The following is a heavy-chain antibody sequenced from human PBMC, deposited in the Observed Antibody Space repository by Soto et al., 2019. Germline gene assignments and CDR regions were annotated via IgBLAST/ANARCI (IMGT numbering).Heavy chain of an antibody. D-gene: IGHD6-6*01. CDR2: INHSGST. CDR3: ARAIAARAYNWFDP. Sequence: QVQLQQWGAGLLKPSETLSLTCAVYGGSFSGYYWRWIRQPPGNGLEWIGEINHSGSTNYNPSLKSRVTISVDTSKNQFSLKLSSVTAADTSVYYCARAIAARAYNWFDPWGQGTLVTVSS. CDR1: GGSFSGYY. V-gene: IGHV4-34*01. J-gene: IGHJ5*02.